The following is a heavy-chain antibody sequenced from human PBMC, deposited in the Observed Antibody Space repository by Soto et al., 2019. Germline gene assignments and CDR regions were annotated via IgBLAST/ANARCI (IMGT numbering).Heavy chain of an antibody. CDR2: VIPIYGTP. CDR3: AKGDSYTSSWVS. D-gene: IGHD6-13*01. J-gene: IGHJ5*02. CDR1: GGTFHNYA. Sequence: QVQLVQSGAEVKTPGSSVKVSCKASGGTFHNYAIHWVRQAPGQGLEWIGGVIPIYGTPNYAQTFQGRVTITADESTSTAELTSLRSDDTAVYYCAKGDSYTSSWVSWGQGTLVTVSS. V-gene: IGHV1-69*12.